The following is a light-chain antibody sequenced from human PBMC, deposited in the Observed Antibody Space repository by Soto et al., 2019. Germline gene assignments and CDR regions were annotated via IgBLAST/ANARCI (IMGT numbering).Light chain of an antibody. CDR3: QQRGNWPPT. V-gene: IGKV3-11*01. CDR2: YAS. CDR1: QSVSSY. J-gene: IGKJ3*01. Sequence: EVVLTQSPAILSLSPGERATLSCRASQSVSSYLAWYQQTPGQTPRLLIYYASNRATGIPARFSGSGSGTDFTLTISSLEPEDFAVYFCQQRGNWPPTFGPGNKVHI.